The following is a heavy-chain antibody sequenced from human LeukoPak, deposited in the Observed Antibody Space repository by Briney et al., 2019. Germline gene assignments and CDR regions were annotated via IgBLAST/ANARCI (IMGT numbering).Heavy chain of an antibody. CDR1: GGSISGYY. J-gene: IGHJ3*02. Sequence: SETLSLTCTVSGGSISGYYCSWVRRPPGKEMEWIGYVYSSGNTNYNPSLKSRVTLSVDTSKNQFSLKLVSVTAADTAVYYCARHPPSSAGAYDIWGQGTMVTVSS. V-gene: IGHV4-59*08. CDR2: VYSSGNT. CDR3: ARHPPSSAGAYDI. D-gene: IGHD3-10*01.